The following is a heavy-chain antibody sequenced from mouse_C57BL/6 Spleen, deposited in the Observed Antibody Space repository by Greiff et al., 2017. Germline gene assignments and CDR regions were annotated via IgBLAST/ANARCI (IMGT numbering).Heavy chain of an antibody. CDR1: GFNIKNTY. J-gene: IGHJ3*01. D-gene: IGHD2-3*01. CDR3: SRPHDGYFPFAY. Sequence: EVQLQQSVAELVRPGASVKLSCTASGFNIKNTYMHWVKQRPEQGLEWIGRIDPANGNTKYAPKFQGKATITAYTSSTTAYLQLSSLTSEDTAIYSCSRPHDGYFPFAYWGQGTLVTVSA. CDR2: IDPANGNT. V-gene: IGHV14-3*01.